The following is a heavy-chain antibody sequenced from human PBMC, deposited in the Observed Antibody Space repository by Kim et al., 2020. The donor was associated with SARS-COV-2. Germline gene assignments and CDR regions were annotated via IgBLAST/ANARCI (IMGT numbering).Heavy chain of an antibody. Sequence: GGSLRLSCAASGFNFNVYSMNWVRQAPGKGLEWVSYITSDIRTIHYADSVKGRFTISRDNAKNSLYLHMHSLRDDDTAVYYCTRGLQYSFDAWGQGSLVTVSS. CDR2: ITSDIRTI. D-gene: IGHD1-1*01. J-gene: IGHJ4*02. CDR3: TRGLQYSFDA. CDR1: GFNFNVYS. V-gene: IGHV3-48*02.